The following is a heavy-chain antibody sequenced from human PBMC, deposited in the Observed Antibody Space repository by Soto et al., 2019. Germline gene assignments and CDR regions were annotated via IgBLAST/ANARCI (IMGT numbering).Heavy chain of an antibody. CDR2: MNPNSGNT. J-gene: IGHJ6*02. CDR1: GYTFTSYD. Sequence: QVQLVQSGAEVKKPGASVKVSCKASGYTFTSYDINWVRQATEQGLEWMGWMNPNSGNTGDAQKFQGRVTMTRNTSISTAYMELSSLRSEDTAVYYCARERTGTTSMDVWGQGTTVTVSS. V-gene: IGHV1-8*01. CDR3: ARERTGTTSMDV. D-gene: IGHD1-1*01.